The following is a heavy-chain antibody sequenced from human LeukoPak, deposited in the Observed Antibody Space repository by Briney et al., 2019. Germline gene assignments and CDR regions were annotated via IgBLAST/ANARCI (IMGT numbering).Heavy chain of an antibody. V-gene: IGHV3-74*01. CDR1: GFTFSSYE. Sequence: GGSLRLSCAASGFTFSSYEMNWVRQAPGKGLVWVSRINGDGSRTIYADSVKGRFTISRDNAKNTLYLQMNSLRVDDTAVYYCTRAGQAYGLDHWGQGNLVTVSS. D-gene: IGHD3-10*01. J-gene: IGHJ4*02. CDR2: INGDGSRT. CDR3: TRAGQAYGLDH.